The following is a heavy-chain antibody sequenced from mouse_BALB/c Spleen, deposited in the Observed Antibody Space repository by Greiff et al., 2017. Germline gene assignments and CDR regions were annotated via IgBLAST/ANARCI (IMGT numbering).Heavy chain of an antibody. CDR1: GFAIKDTY. Sequence: EVQLQESGAELVKPGASVKLSCTASGFAIKDTYMHWVKQRPEQGLEWIGRIDPANGNTKYDPKFQGKATITADTSSNTAYLQLSSLTSEDTAVYYCASMDDFAWFAYRGQGTLVTVSA. V-gene: IGHV14-3*02. D-gene: IGHD2-4*01. CDR2: IDPANGNT. J-gene: IGHJ3*01. CDR3: ASMDDFAWFAY.